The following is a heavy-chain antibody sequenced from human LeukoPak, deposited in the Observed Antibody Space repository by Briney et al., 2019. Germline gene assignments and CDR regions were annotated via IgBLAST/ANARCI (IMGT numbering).Heavy chain of an antibody. J-gene: IGHJ4*02. D-gene: IGHD4-23*01. CDR3: ARHDYGGNSGDS. CDR2: IGTPSSPI. V-gene: IGHV3-48*02. CDR1: GFTFRNYG. Sequence: GSLRLSCAASGFTFRNYGMNWVRQAPGKGLEWVSYIGTPSSPIYYADSVKGRFSISRDNAKNSLYLQMNSLRDEDTAVYYCARHDYGGNSGDSWGQGTLVTVSS.